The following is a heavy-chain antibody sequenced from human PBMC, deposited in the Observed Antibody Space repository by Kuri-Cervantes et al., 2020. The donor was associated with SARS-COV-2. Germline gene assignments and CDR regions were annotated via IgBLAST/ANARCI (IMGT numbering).Heavy chain of an antibody. Sequence: GSLRLSCAVSGYSISSGYYWGWIRQPPGKGLEWIGSIYHSGSTYYNPSLKSRVTISVDTSKNQFSLKLSSVTAADTAVYYCAGFLKGIVGGKKCYFDYWGQGTLVTVSS. CDR3: AGFLKGIVGGKKCYFDY. V-gene: IGHV4-38-2*01. CDR2: IYHSGST. D-gene: IGHD3-16*01. CDR1: GYSISSGYY. J-gene: IGHJ4*02.